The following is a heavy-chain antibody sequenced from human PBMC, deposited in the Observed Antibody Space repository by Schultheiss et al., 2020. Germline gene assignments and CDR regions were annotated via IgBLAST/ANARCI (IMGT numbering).Heavy chain of an antibody. D-gene: IGHD6-13*01. CDR3: ARVGYSSSWGPGPYYYYYMDV. Sequence: SQTLSLTCTVSGGSISSGGYYWSWIRQSAGRGLEWIGRIWASGSTNYNPSLKSRVTISVDTSKNQFSLKLSSVTAADTAVYYCARVGYSSSWGPGPYYYYYMDVWGKGTTVTGYS. CDR1: GGSISSGGYY. CDR2: IWASGST. V-gene: IGHV4-61*02. J-gene: IGHJ6*03.